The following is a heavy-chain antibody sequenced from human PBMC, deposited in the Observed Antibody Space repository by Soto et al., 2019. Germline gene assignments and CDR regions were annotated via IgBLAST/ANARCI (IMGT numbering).Heavy chain of an antibody. Sequence: PSQTLSLTCVISGDSVSRNIAAWNWIRQSPSRGLEWLGRTYYRSKWYNDYAVSVKSRITINPDTSKNQFSLQLNSVTPEDTAVYYCARDKANSSSWPNNWFDPWGQGTLVTVSS. V-gene: IGHV6-1*01. D-gene: IGHD6-13*01. J-gene: IGHJ5*02. CDR3: ARDKANSSSWPNNWFDP. CDR2: TYYRSKWYN. CDR1: GDSVSRNIAA.